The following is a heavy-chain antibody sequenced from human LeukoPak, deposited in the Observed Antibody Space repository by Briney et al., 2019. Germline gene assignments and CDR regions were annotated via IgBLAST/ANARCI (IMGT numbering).Heavy chain of an antibody. CDR3: ARSIYTDWYFDL. D-gene: IGHD5-24*01. V-gene: IGHV1-69*06. CDR1: GSTFSSYT. Sequence: GASVKVSCKASGSTFSSYTISWVRQAPGQGLEWMGGSSPIFGTTNYAQKFQGRVIITADKSTSTAYMVLSRLRSDDTAVYYCARSIYTDWYFDLWGRGTLVTVSS. J-gene: IGHJ2*01. CDR2: SSPIFGTT.